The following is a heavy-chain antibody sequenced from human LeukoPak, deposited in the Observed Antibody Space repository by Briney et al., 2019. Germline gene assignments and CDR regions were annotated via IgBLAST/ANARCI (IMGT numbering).Heavy chain of an antibody. Sequence: SETLSRTCIVSGGSISSYHWNCIRQPPGTGLVWSGYIYRSGCTNYNPSLKVRVTISVDTSKNQFSLKLSSVTAADTAVYYCARGRYYYGSGSYFRYWGQGTLVTVSS. CDR2: IYRSGCT. CDR1: GGSISSYH. CDR3: ARGRYYYGSGSYFRY. D-gene: IGHD3-10*01. J-gene: IGHJ4*02. V-gene: IGHV4-59*12.